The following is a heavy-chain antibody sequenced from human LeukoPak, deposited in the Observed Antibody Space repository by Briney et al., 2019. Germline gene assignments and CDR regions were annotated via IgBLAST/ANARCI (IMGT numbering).Heavy chain of an antibody. CDR1: GYTFTTYY. D-gene: IGHD3-9*01. CDR3: ARVGYDFLTGYYFVFDY. CDR2: INPNTGDT. V-gene: IGHV1-2*02. Sequence: GASVKVSCKASGYTFTTYYIHWVRQAPGQGLEWKGWINPNTGDTNYAQKFQGRVTLTRNTSITTAYMELSRLKSDDPGVYFCARVGYDFLTGYYFVFDYWGQGSLVTVSS. J-gene: IGHJ4*02.